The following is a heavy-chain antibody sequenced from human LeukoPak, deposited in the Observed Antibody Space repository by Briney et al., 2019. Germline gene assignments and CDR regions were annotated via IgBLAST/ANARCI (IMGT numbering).Heavy chain of an antibody. CDR1: GFTFSTYS. CDR3: GRDRPNDY. D-gene: IGHD6-6*01. CDR2: ISYSSSYK. J-gene: IGHJ4*02. V-gene: IGHV3-21*01. Sequence: GGSLRLSCAASGFTFSTYSMNWVRQAPGKGLEWVSSISYSSSYKYYADSVKGRFTISRDNPKNSLYLQMNSLRAEDTAVYYCGRDRPNDYWGQGTLVTVSS.